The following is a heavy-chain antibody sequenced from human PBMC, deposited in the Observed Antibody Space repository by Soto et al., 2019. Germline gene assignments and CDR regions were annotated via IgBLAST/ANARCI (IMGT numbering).Heavy chain of an antibody. D-gene: IGHD3-3*01. CDR3: ARPYYDFWSGYSPLFN. CDR2: IWYDGSNK. Sequence: QVQLVESGGGVVQPGRSLRLSCAASGFTFSSYGMHWVRQAPGKGLEWVAVIWYDGSNKYYADSVKGRFTISRDNSKNTLYLQMNSLRAVDTAVYYCARPYYDFWSGYSPLFNWGQGTLVTVST. V-gene: IGHV3-33*01. CDR1: GFTFSSYG. J-gene: IGHJ4*02.